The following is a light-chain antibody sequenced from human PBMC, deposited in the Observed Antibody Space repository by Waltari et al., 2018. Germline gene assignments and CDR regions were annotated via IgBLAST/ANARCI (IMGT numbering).Light chain of an antibody. Sequence: ELVLTQSPATLSLSPGASATLSCRASQSVSSYLAWYQQKPGQAPRLLIYDASNRPTGMPARCIGSGAGTKFTLTTSSLEPEDFAVYYCQQRSNWPPFTFGGGTKVEIK. J-gene: IGKJ4*01. CDR1: QSVSSY. CDR2: DAS. CDR3: QQRSNWPPFT. V-gene: IGKV3-11*01.